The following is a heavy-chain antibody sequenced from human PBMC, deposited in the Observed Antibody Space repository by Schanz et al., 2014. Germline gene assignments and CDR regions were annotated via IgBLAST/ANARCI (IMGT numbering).Heavy chain of an antibody. CDR3: AKVAPAATYLDP. Sequence: EVQLVESGGGLVKPGGSLRLSCTASRIIFGTYSMNWIRQTPKGLEWVSYISSSSSYTNYADSVKGRFTISRDNAKNSLFLQTNSLSAEDTAVYYCAKVAPAATYLDPWGLGTLVTVSS. CDR2: ISSSSSYT. CDR1: RIIFGTYS. D-gene: IGHD2-2*01. V-gene: IGHV3-21*05. J-gene: IGHJ5*02.